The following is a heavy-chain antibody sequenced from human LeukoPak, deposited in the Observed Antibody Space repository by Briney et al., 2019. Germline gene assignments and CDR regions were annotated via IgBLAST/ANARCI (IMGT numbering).Heavy chain of an antibody. CDR1: GFTVSSNY. CDR2: IYSGGST. Sequence: GGSLRLSCAASGFTVSSNYMSWVRQAPGKGLEWVSVIYSGGSTYYADSVKGRFTTSRDNSKNTLYLQMNSLRAEDTAVYYCAKDYEYNSNTWYFHWGRGTLVSVSS. D-gene: IGHD6-13*01. J-gene: IGHJ4*02. CDR3: AKDYEYNSNTWYFH. V-gene: IGHV3-53*01.